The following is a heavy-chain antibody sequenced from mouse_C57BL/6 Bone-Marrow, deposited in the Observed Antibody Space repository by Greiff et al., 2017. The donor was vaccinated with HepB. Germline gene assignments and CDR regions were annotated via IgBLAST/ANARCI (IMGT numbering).Heavy chain of an antibody. Sequence: QVHVKQPGAELVKPGASVKLSCKASGYTFTSYWMHWVKQRPGQGLERIGMIHPNSGSTNYNEKFKSKATLTVDKSSSTAYMQLSSLTSEDSAVYYCARDYGSSYGAYWGQGTLVTVSA. J-gene: IGHJ3*01. CDR3: ARDYGSSYGAY. V-gene: IGHV1-64*01. D-gene: IGHD1-1*01. CDR1: GYTFTSYW. CDR2: IHPNSGST.